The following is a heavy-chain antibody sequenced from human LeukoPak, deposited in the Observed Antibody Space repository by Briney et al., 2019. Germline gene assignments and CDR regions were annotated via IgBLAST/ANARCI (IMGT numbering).Heavy chain of an antibody. Sequence: PGGSLRLSCAASGFTFSSYSMNWVRQAPGKGLEWVSSISSSSSYIYYADSVKGRFTISRDNAKNSLYLQMNSLRAEDTAVYYCARDLNAAAGKPGGVYWGQGTLVTVSS. V-gene: IGHV3-21*01. CDR3: ARDLNAAAGKPGGVY. J-gene: IGHJ4*02. CDR2: ISSSSSYI. CDR1: GFTFSSYS. D-gene: IGHD6-13*01.